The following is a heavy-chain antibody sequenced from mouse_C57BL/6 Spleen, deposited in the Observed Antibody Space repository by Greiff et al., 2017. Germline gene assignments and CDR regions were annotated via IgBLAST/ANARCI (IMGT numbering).Heavy chain of an antibody. V-gene: IGHV1-39*01. J-gene: IGHJ2*01. CDR1: GYSFTAYN. CDR2: INPNYGTI. D-gene: IGHD2-13*01. Sequence: EVQLQQSGPELVKPGASVKISCKASGYSFTAYNMNWVKQSHGKSLEWIGLINPNYGTISYNQKFKGKATLTVDQSSSTAYMQLNSLTSEDSAVDCCASDGDYEDDYWGQGTTLTVSS. CDR3: ASDGDYEDDY.